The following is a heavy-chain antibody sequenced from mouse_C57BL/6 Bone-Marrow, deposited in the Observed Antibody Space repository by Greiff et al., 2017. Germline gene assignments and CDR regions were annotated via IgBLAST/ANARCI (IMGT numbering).Heavy chain of an antibody. CDR1: GFTFSSYG. CDR3: ASLSSSFDY. D-gene: IGHD1-1*01. CDR2: ISSGGSYT. J-gene: IGHJ2*01. V-gene: IGHV5-6*01. Sequence: EVNLVESGGDLVKPGGSLKLSCAASGFTFSSYGMSWVRQTPDKRLEWVATISSGGSYTYYPDSVKGRFTISRDNAKNTLYLQMSSLKSEDTAMYYCASLSSSFDYWGQGTTLTVSS.